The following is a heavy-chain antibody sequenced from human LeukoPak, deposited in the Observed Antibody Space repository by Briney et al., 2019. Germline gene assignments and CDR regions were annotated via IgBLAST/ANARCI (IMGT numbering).Heavy chain of an antibody. CDR3: ASRRGSRFDY. D-gene: IGHD3-10*01. Sequence: NPSETLSLTCTVSGGSISSGGYYWSWIRQHPGKGLEWIGYIYYSGSTYYNPSLRSRVTISVDTSKNQFSLKLSSVTAADTAVYYCASRRGSRFDYWGQGTLVTVSS. CDR2: IYYSGST. CDR1: GGSISSGGYY. V-gene: IGHV4-31*03. J-gene: IGHJ4*02.